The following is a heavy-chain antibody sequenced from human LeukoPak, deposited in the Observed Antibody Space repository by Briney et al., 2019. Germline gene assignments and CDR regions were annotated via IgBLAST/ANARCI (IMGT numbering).Heavy chain of an antibody. J-gene: IGHJ4*02. CDR1: GFTFSSYW. CDR2: INSDGSST. D-gene: IGHD3-22*01. V-gene: IGHV3-74*01. Sequence: GGSLRLSCAASGFTFSSYWMHWVRQAPGKGLVWVSRINSDGSSTSYADSVKGRFTISRDNSKNTVYLQMNSLRAEDTAVYYCAKDPMEYESTGYWVYWGQGTLVTVSS. CDR3: AKDPMEYESTGYWVY.